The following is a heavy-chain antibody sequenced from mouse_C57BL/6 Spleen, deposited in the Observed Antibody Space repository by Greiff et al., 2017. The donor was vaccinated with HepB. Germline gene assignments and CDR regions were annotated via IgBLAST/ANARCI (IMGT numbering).Heavy chain of an antibody. Sequence: QVQLKQSGAELVMPGASVKLSCKASGYTFTSYWMHWVKQRPGQGLEWIGEIDPSDSYTNYNQKFKGKSTLTVDKSSSTAYMQLSSLTSEDSAVYYCARGVIKRGFAYWGQGTLVTVSA. CDR1: GYTFTSYW. CDR3: ARGVIKRGFAY. J-gene: IGHJ3*01. CDR2: IDPSDSYT. D-gene: IGHD2-4*01. V-gene: IGHV1-69*01.